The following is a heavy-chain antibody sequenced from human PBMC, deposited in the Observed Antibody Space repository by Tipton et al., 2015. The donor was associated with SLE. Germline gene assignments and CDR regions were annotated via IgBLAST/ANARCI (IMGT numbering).Heavy chain of an antibody. J-gene: IGHJ1*01. Sequence: TLSLTCSVSGGSISSSSYYWSWIRQPPGKGLEWIGEINHSGSTNYHPSLKSRVTISVDTSKNQFSLKLSSVTAADTAVYYCASPGSSAPGPYFQHWGQGTLVNVSS. CDR1: GGSISSSSYY. V-gene: IGHV4-39*07. CDR2: INHSGST. CDR3: ASPGSSAPGPYFQH. D-gene: IGHD6-25*01.